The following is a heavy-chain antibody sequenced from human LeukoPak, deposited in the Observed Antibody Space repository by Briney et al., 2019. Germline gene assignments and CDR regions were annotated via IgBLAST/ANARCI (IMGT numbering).Heavy chain of an antibody. D-gene: IGHD3-10*01. J-gene: IGHJ5*02. Sequence: PSEALSLTCAVYGGSFSGYYWSWIRQPPGKGLEWIGEINHSGSTNYNPSLKSRVTISVDTSKNQFSLKLSSVTAADTAVYYCARLRIYYGSGSQAWFDPWGQGTLVTVSS. CDR2: INHSGST. CDR1: GGSFSGYY. V-gene: IGHV4-34*01. CDR3: ARLRIYYGSGSQAWFDP.